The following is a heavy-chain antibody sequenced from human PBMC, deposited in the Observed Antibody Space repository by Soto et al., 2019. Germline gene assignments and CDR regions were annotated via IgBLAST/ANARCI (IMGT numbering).Heavy chain of an antibody. Sequence: SEPLSLTCTVYGGSISRSDYYWSWIRQLPGKGLEWIGYIFYSGSTYYNPSLKSRVAMSIDTSKNQFSLNLSSVTAADAAVYYCAGEAGELDVWGQGTTVTVSS. D-gene: IGHD3-16*01. CDR1: GGSISRSDYY. J-gene: IGHJ6*02. CDR2: IFYSGST. V-gene: IGHV4-31*03. CDR3: AGEAGELDV.